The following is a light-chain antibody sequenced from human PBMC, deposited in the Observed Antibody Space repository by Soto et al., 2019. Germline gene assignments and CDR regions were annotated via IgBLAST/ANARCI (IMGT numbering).Light chain of an antibody. CDR2: EVT. CDR3: NLFTSETAPSS. V-gene: IGLV2-14*01. CDR1: RNDVGAYNS. J-gene: IGLJ1*01. Sequence: QSVLAQPASVSGSPGQSITISCTGTRNDVGAYNSVSWYQQHPGKAPKLMIYEVTSRPSGVYHRFSGSMSGTTASLTIPGLQAADDHAYPFNLFTSETAPSSFG.